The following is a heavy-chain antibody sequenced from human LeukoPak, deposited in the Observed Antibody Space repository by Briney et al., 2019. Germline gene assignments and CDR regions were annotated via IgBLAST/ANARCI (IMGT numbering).Heavy chain of an antibody. CDR3: ARVYYDILTGYPNDAFDI. CDR2: IYYSGST. Sequence: PSETLSLTCTVSGGSICSYYWSWIRQPPGKGLEWIGYIYYSGSTNYNPSLKSRVTISVDTSKNQFSLKLSSVTAADTAVYYCARVYYDILTGYPNDAFDIWGQGTMVTVSS. CDR1: GGSICSYY. V-gene: IGHV4-59*01. J-gene: IGHJ3*02. D-gene: IGHD3-9*01.